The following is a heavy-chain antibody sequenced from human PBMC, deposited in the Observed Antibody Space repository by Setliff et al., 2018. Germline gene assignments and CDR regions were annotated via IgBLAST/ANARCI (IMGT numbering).Heavy chain of an antibody. D-gene: IGHD5-12*01. J-gene: IGHJ4*02. V-gene: IGHV1-2*02. CDR1: GYTFTGYY. CDR2: INPNSGGT. CDR3: AREAPGYNYNDYFDY. Sequence: GASVKVSCKASGYTFTGYYMHWVRQAPGQGLEWMGWINPNSGGTNYAQKFQGRVTMTRDTSISTAYMELSRLRSEDTAVYYCAREAPGYNYNDYFDYWGQGTLVTVSS.